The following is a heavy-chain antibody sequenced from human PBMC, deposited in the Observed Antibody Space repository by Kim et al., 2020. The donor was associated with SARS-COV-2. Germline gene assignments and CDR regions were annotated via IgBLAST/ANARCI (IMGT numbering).Heavy chain of an antibody. V-gene: IGHV4-34*01. CDR2: T. CDR3: AGGPRRAFDI. J-gene: IGHJ3*02. Sequence: TNSNPSLKSRVTISVDTSKNPFSLRLGSVTAADTAVYYCAGGPRRAFDIWGQGTMVTVSS. D-gene: IGHD2-15*01.